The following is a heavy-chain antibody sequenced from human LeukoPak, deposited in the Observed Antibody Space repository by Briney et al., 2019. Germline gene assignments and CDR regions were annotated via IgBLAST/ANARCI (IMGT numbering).Heavy chain of an antibody. V-gene: IGHV3-23*01. Sequence: PGGSLRLSCAASGFTFSSYAMSWVRQAPGKGLEWVSAISGSGGSTYYADSVNGRFTISRDNSKNTLYLQMNSLRAEDTAVYYCARSTSDRVSSPGCDYWGQGTLVTVSS. CDR1: GFTFSSYA. CDR2: ISGSGGST. J-gene: IGHJ4*02. D-gene: IGHD2-2*01. CDR3: ARSTSDRVSSPGCDY.